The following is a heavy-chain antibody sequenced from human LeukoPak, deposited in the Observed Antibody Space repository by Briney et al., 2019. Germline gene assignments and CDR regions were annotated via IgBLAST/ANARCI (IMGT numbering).Heavy chain of an antibody. V-gene: IGHV4-59*08. J-gene: IGHJ6*02. Sequence: SETLSLTCTVSGGSMTNYYWSWIRQTPRKGLEWMGYIFYTGNTDYNPSLKSRLTISVDTSKNQFSLKLSSVTTADTAVYYCARLEAAAGPYHYYYGMDVWGQGTTVTVSS. CDR2: IFYTGNT. CDR1: GGSMTNYY. CDR3: ARLEAAAGPYHYYYGMDV. D-gene: IGHD6-13*01.